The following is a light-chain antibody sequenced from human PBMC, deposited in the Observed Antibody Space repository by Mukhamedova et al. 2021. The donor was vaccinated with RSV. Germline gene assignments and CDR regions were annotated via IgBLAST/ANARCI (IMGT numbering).Light chain of an antibody. Sequence: MGSQSINNNYLAWYQQRPGQAPRLLIYGASSRATGIPDRFSGRGSGTDFTLTISRLEPEDFAVYYCQQYGTSPLTFGGGTKVEIK. J-gene: IGKJ4*01. CDR2: GAS. CDR3: QQYGTSPLT. CDR1: QSINNNY. V-gene: IGKV3-20*01.